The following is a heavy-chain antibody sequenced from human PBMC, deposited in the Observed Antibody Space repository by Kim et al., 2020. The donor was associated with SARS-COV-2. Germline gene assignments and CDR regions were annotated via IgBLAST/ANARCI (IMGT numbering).Heavy chain of an antibody. CDR2: IWYDGSNK. CDR1: GFTFSSYG. Sequence: GGSLRLSCAASGFTFSSYGMHWVRQAPGKGLEWVAVIWYDGSNKYYADSVKGRFTIPRDNSKNTLYLQMNSLRAEDTAVYYCARDAHLWFGGIYYYYGMDVWGQGTTVTVSS. V-gene: IGHV3-33*01. CDR3: ARDAHLWFGGIYYYYGMDV. D-gene: IGHD3-10*01. J-gene: IGHJ6*02.